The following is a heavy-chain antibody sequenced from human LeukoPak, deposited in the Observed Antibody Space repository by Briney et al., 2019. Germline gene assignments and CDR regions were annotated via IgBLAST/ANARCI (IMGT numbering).Heavy chain of an antibody. CDR2: IYHSGST. V-gene: IGHV4-38-2*02. D-gene: IGHD3-16*01. Sequence: SETLSLTCTVSGYSISSGYYWGWIRQPPGKGLEWIGSIYHSGSTYYNPSLKSRVTISVDTSKNQFSLKLSSVTAADTAVYYCARDQYDLRGGFDYWGQGTLVTVSS. CDR1: GYSISSGYY. CDR3: ARDQYDLRGGFDY. J-gene: IGHJ4*02.